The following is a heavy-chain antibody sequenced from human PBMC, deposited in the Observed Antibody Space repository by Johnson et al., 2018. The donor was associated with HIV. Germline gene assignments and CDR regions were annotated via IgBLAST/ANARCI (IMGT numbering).Heavy chain of an antibody. V-gene: IGHV3-11*04. D-gene: IGHD3-16*01. CDR3: AREVYAQDAFDI. CDR2: ISSSGSTI. Sequence: VLLLESGGGLVKPGRSLRLSCAASGFTFSDYYMSWIRQAPGKGLEWVSYISSSGSTIYYADSVKGRFTISRDNSKKTLYLQMNSLRTEDTAVYYCAREVYAQDAFDIWGQGTMVNVSS. J-gene: IGHJ3*02. CDR1: GFTFSDYY.